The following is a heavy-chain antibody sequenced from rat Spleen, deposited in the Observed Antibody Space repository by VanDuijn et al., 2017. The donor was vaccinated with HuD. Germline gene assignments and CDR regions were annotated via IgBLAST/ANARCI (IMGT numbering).Heavy chain of an antibody. Sequence: EVQLVESGGGLVQPGRSLKLSCAASGFTFSDYAMAWVRQAPKKGLEWVATIIYDGSSIYYRDSVKGRFTISRDNAKSTLYLQMDSLRSEDTATYYCARLGDHDGTYYYGDWYFDFWGPGTMVTVSS. CDR1: GFTFSDYA. CDR3: ARLGDHDGTYYYGDWYFDF. V-gene: IGHV5-17*01. CDR2: IIYDGSSI. J-gene: IGHJ1*01. D-gene: IGHD1-12*02.